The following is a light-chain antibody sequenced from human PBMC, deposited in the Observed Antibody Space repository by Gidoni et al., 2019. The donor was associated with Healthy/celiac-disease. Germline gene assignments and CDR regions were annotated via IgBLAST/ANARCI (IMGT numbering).Light chain of an antibody. V-gene: IGKV3-11*01. CDR3: QQRSNWPPT. CDR2: DAS. Sequence: IVSTQPPATLSLSPGERATLSCRASQSVSSYLAWYQQKPGQAPRLLIYDASNRATGIPARFSGSGSGTDFTLTISSLGPEDFAVYYCQQRSNWPPTFGQGTRLEIK. CDR1: QSVSSY. J-gene: IGKJ5*01.